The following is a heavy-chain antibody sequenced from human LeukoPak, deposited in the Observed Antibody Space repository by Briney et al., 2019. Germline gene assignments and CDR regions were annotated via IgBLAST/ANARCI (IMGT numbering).Heavy chain of an antibody. CDR3: ASLYDSSGQYDY. CDR1: GGSISSGGYY. D-gene: IGHD3-22*01. J-gene: IGHJ4*02. CDR2: IYYSGST. V-gene: IGHV4-31*03. Sequence: SETLSLTCTVSGGSISSGGYYWSWIRQHPGKGLEWIGYIYYSGSTYYNLSLKSRVTISVDTSKNQFSLKLSSVTAADTAVYYCASLYDSSGQYDYWGQGTLVTVSS.